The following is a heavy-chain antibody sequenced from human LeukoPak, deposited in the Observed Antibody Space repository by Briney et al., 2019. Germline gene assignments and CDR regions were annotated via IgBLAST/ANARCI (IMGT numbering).Heavy chain of an antibody. D-gene: IGHD5-12*01. V-gene: IGHV1-2*02. J-gene: IGHJ4*02. Sequence: ASVKVSCKASGYTFTGYYMHWVRQAPGQGPEWMGWINPNSGGTNYAQKFQGRVTVTRDTVISTAYMELSSLTSDDTAVYYCARDPRGTYDYWGQGTLVTVSS. CDR1: GYTFTGYY. CDR2: INPNSGGT. CDR3: ARDPRGTYDY.